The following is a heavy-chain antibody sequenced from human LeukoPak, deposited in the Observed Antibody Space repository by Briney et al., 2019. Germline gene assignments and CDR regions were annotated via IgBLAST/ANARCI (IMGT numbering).Heavy chain of an antibody. Sequence: GRSLRLSCAASGFTFSSYGMHWVRQAPGKGLEWVAVISYDGSNKYYADSVKGRFTISRDNSKNTLYLQMNSLTAEDTAVYYCAGYNCSSTSCYTGGFDYWGQGTLVTVSS. CDR2: ISYDGSNK. V-gene: IGHV3-30*03. D-gene: IGHD2-2*02. CDR3: AGYNCSSTSCYTGGFDY. J-gene: IGHJ4*02. CDR1: GFTFSSYG.